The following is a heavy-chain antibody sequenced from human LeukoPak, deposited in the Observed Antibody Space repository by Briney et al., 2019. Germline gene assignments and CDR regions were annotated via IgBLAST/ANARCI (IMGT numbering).Heavy chain of an antibody. D-gene: IGHD3-3*01. V-gene: IGHV3-23*01. J-gene: IGHJ6*02. Sequence: GGSLRLSCAASGFTFSSSSISWVRQAPGKGLEWVSAITDAVGSTHYADSVKGRFTISRDNSKNTLYLQMNSLRAEDTAVYYCAKDISRFLEWLFPDHLDYYYYTVWTSGAKGPRSPSP. CDR2: ITDAVGST. CDR3: AKDISRFLEWLFPDHLDYYYYTVWTS. CDR1: GFTFSSSS.